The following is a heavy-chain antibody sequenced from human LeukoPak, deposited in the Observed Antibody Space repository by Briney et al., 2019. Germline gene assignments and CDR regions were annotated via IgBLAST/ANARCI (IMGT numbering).Heavy chain of an antibody. Sequence: PGASLRLSCAASGFTFSSYEMHWVRHAPGKGLEWVSYISESGTTIYYADSVKGRFTISRDNAKNSLYLQMNSLRAEDTAVYYCAREGQDSYGFDMWGQGTMVTVSS. V-gene: IGHV3-48*03. CDR2: ISESGTTI. CDR1: GFTFSSYE. CDR3: AREGQDSYGFDM. D-gene: IGHD6-6*01. J-gene: IGHJ3*02.